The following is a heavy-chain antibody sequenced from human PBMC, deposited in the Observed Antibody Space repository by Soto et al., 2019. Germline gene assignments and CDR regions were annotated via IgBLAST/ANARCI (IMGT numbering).Heavy chain of an antibody. D-gene: IGHD2-2*01. Sequence: QVQLQQSGAGLLKPSETLSLTCAVSGGSFSGYYWSWIRQPPGKGLGWIGEISHSGSTNYNPSLKSRVTISVATSKHQFSLKLSSVTAADTAVYYCARAIVVVPAAVEDWFDPWGQGTLVTVSS. CDR2: ISHSGST. V-gene: IGHV4-34*01. J-gene: IGHJ5*02. CDR1: GGSFSGYY. CDR3: ARAIVVVPAAVEDWFDP.